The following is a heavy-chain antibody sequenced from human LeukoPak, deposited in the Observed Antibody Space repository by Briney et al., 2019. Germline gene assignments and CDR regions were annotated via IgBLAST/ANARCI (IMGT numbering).Heavy chain of an antibody. CDR2: IYYTGST. V-gene: IGHV4-39*01. J-gene: IGHJ4*02. Sequence: WVRQPPGKGLEWIGSIYYTGSTYYNPSLKSRVTISVDTSKNQFSLKLSSVTAADTAVYYCARYAPQWLPPPWYFDYWGQGTLVTVSS. CDR3: ARYAPQWLPPPWYFDY. D-gene: IGHD6-19*01.